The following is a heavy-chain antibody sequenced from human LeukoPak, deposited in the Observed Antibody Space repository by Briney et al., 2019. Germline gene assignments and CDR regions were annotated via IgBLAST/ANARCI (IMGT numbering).Heavy chain of an antibody. V-gene: IGHV4-31*03. D-gene: IGHD6-13*01. CDR2: IYYSGST. CDR3: ARGGAAAGNFVY. J-gene: IGHJ4*02. Sequence: SQTLSLTCTVSGGSISSGGYYWSWIRQHPGKGLEWIGYIYYSGSTYYNPSPKSRVTISVDTSKNQFSLKLSSVTAADTAVYYCARGGAAAGNFVYWGQGTLVTVSS. CDR1: GGSISSGGYY.